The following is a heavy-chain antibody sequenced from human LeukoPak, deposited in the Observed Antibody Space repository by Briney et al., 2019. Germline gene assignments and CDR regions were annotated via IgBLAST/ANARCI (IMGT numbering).Heavy chain of an antibody. CDR2: IGTAGDT. V-gene: IGHV3-13*01. CDR1: GFTFSSYD. Sequence: GGSLRLSCAASGFTFSSYDMHWVRQATGKGLEWVSAIGTAGDTYYPGSVKGRFTISRENAKNSLYLQMNSLRGGDTAVYYCARGGAAAGGGAFDIWGQGTMVTVSS. CDR3: ARGGAAAGGGAFDI. J-gene: IGHJ3*02. D-gene: IGHD6-13*01.